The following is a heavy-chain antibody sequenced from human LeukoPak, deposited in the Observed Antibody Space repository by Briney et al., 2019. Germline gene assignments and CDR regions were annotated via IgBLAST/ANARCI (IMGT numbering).Heavy chain of an antibody. Sequence: PSETLSLTCAVYGGSFSGYYWSWIRQPPGKGLEWIGEINHSGSTNYNPSLKSRVTISVDTSKNQFSLKLSSVTAADTAVYYRARKGRQQLSTWGQGTLVTVSS. V-gene: IGHV4-34*01. CDR1: GGSFSGYY. D-gene: IGHD6-13*01. CDR3: ARKGRQQLST. CDR2: INHSGST. J-gene: IGHJ5*02.